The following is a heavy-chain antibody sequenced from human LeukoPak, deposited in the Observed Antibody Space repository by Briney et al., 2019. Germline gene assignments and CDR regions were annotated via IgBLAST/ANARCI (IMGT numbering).Heavy chain of an antibody. CDR1: GGSFSSEA. CDR2: IIPIFGTA. J-gene: IGHJ4*02. V-gene: IGHV1-69*05. D-gene: IGHD2-15*01. Sequence: SVKVSCKAFGGSFSSEAISWVRQAPGQGLEWMGGIIPIFGTANYAQNFQGRVTITTDESTSTAYMEVSGLRSEDTAVYYCGRKAGDCGGGICYSIDYWGQGTLVTVSS. CDR3: GRKAGDCGGGICYSIDY.